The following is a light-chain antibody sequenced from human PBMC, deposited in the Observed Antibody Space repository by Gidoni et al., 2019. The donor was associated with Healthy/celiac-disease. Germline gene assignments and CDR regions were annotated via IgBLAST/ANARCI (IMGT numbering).Light chain of an antibody. J-gene: IGLJ3*02. CDR2: GNS. CDR1: SSNIGAGYD. V-gene: IGLV1-40*01. Sequence: QSVLTQPHSVSGAPGQRVTISCTGSSSNIGAGYDVHWYQQLPGTAPKLLIYGNSHRPSGVPDRFSGSKSGTSASLAITGLQAEDDADYYCQSYDSSSWVFGGGTKLTVL. CDR3: QSYDSSSWV.